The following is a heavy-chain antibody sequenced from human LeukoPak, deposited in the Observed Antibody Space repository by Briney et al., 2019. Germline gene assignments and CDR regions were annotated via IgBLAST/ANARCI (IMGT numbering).Heavy chain of an antibody. D-gene: IGHD3-10*01. CDR1: GGSISSNNW. CDR2: IYHSGST. V-gene: IGHV4-4*02. CDR3: ARGWDYYGSGSYIFDY. Sequence: SETLSLTCAVSGGSISSNNWWSWVRQPPGKGLEWIGEIYHSGSTNYNPSLKSRVTISVDTSKNQFSLKLSSVTAADTAVYYCARGWDYYGSGSYIFDYWGQGTLVTVSS. J-gene: IGHJ4*02.